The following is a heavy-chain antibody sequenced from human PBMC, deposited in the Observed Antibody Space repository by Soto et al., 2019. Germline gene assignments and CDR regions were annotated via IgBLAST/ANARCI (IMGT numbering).Heavy chain of an antibody. CDR2: INHSGST. Sequence: ETLSLTCAVYGGSFSGYYWSWIRQPPGKGLEWIGEINHSGSTNYNPSLKSRVTISVDTSKNQFSLKLSSVTAADTAVYYCARDAAFGYYDFWSGKNYYMDVWGKGTTVTVSS. J-gene: IGHJ6*03. CDR3: ARDAAFGYYDFWSGKNYYMDV. CDR1: GGSFSGYY. V-gene: IGHV4-34*01. D-gene: IGHD3-3*01.